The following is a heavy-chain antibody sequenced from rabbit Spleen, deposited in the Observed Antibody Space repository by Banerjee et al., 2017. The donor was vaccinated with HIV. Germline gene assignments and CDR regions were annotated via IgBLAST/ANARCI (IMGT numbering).Heavy chain of an antibody. Sequence: QEQLEESGGGLVKPEGSLTLTCKASGLDFSSGYDMCWVRQAPGKGLEWIGCINTATGKGVYANWAKGRFTISSTSSTTVPLQMTSLTAADTATYFCARDLVGVIGWNFNLWGPGTLVTVS. CDR3: ARDLVGVIGWNFNL. D-gene: IGHD1-1*01. CDR1: GLDFSSGYD. J-gene: IGHJ4*01. V-gene: IGHV1S45*01. CDR2: INTATGKG.